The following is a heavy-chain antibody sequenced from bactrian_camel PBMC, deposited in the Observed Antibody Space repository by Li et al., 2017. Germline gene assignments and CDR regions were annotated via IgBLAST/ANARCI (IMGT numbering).Heavy chain of an antibody. CDR2: IDTEGST. D-gene: IGHD5*01. V-gene: IGHV3S1*01. CDR1: PRAYGTWC. J-gene: IGHJ7*01. Sequence: HVQLVESGGGSVQAGGSLRLSCVWSPRAYGTWCMYWFRQVLGEKREGVAGIDTEGSTNYADSVKGRFIISKDRAQATLYLQMNNLTSEDTAMYYCATEERSLVGEPCKNAQMTRPMDYWGKGTQVTVS.